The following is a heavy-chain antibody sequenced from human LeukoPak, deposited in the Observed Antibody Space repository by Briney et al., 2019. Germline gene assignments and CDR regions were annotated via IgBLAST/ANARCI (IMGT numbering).Heavy chain of an antibody. V-gene: IGHV3-15*01. CDR1: GFTFSNAW. Sequence: GGSLRLSCAASGFTFSNAWMSWVRQGPGKGLEWVGRIKSKTDGGTTDYAAPVKGRFTISRDDSKNTLYLQMNSLKTEDTAVYYCTTQWLPREYYFDYWGQGTLVTVSS. CDR2: IKSKTDGGTT. CDR3: TTQWLPREYYFDY. J-gene: IGHJ4*02. D-gene: IGHD6-19*01.